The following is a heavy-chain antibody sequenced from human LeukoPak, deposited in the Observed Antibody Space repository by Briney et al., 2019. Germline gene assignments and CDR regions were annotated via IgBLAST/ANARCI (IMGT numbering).Heavy chain of an antibody. CDR1: GFAFNTYS. D-gene: IGHD6-19*01. Sequence: GGSLRLSCAASGFAFNTYSMNWVRQTPGKGLEWVSFIFSSSTYIYYTDSVKGRFTISRDNSKNTLYLQMNSLRAEDTAVYYCTGYSSGWYDYWGQGTLVTVSS. V-gene: IGHV3-21*04. J-gene: IGHJ4*02. CDR3: TGYSSGWYDY. CDR2: IFSSSTYI.